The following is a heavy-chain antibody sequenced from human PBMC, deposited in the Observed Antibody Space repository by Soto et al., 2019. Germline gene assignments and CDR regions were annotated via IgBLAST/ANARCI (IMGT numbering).Heavy chain of an antibody. CDR2: SYYRGNA. D-gene: IGHD3-9*01. CDR1: DDSINSDKYY. V-gene: IGHV4-39*01. Sequence: QLQLQESGPGLVKPSETLSLTCSVSDDSINSDKYYWGWIRQPPGKGLEWIGSSYYRGNAYYNPALQPRVTISLDKARSQFSLKLNSVTAADSAVYFCARLEGLATISYSFDFWGPGALVTVSS. CDR3: ARLEGLATISYSFDF. J-gene: IGHJ4*02.